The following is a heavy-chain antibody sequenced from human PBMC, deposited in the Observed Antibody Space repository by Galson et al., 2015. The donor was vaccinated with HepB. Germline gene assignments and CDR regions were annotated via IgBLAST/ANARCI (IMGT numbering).Heavy chain of an antibody. V-gene: IGHV1-46*01. Sequence: SVKVSCKASGYTFTSYYMHWVRQAPGQGLEGMGIINPSGGSTSYAQKFQGRVTMTRDTSTSTVYMELSSLRAEDTAVYYCARDRGGWVVVPAAFEMRAFDIWGQGTMVTVSS. CDR3: ARDRGGWVVVPAAFEMRAFDI. D-gene: IGHD2-2*01. CDR1: GYTFTSYY. J-gene: IGHJ3*02. CDR2: INPSGGST.